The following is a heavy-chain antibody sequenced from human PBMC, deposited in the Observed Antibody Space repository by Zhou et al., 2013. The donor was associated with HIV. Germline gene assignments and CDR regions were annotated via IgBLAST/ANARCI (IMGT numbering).Heavy chain of an antibody. V-gene: IGHV1-69*13. CDR3: ARVSRYYDSSGYYAEGMDV. Sequence: QVQLVQSGAEVKKPGASVKVSCKASGYTFTSYGISWVRQAPGQGLEWMGGIIPFFGTANYAQKFQGRVAITAAESTRTAYLELSGLRSEDTAVYYCARVSRYYDSSGYYAEGMDVWGQGTTVTVSS. D-gene: IGHD3-22*01. J-gene: IGHJ6*02. CDR1: GYTFTSYG. CDR2: IIPFFGTA.